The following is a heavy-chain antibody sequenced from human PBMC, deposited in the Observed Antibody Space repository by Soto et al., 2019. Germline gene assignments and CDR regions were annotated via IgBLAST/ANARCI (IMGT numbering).Heavy chain of an antibody. CDR1: GFTFSNYW. V-gene: IGHV3-21*01. D-gene: IGHD3-10*01. CDR2: ISDNGSYI. CDR3: ARDHYYPFDY. J-gene: IGHJ4*02. Sequence: PGGSLRLSCAASGFTFSNYWMHWVRQAPGKGLVWISSISDNGSYINYADSVKGRFTISRDNAKNTLYLQMNSLRAEDTAVYYCARDHYYPFDYWGQGTLVTVSS.